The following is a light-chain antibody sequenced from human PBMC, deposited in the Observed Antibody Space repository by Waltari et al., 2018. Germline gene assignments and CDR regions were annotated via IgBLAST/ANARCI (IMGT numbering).Light chain of an antibody. V-gene: IGKV3-15*01. CDR1: QSVSSN. Sequence: EIVMTQSPATLSVSPGERATLSCRASQSVSSNLAWYQQKPGQAPRLLSYGASTRATGIPARFSGSGSGTEFTLTISSMQSEDFAVYYCQQYNNWLALTVGGGTKVEIK. CDR2: GAS. J-gene: IGKJ4*01. CDR3: QQYNNWLALT.